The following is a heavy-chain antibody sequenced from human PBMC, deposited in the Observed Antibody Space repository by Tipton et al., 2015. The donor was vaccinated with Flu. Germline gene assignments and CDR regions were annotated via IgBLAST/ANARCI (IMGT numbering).Heavy chain of an antibody. Sequence: TLSLTCTVSGGSISSSSYCWGWIRQPPGKGLEWIGSIYYSGSTYYNPSLKSRVTISVDTSKNQFSLKLSSVTAADTAVYYCARLRANYYDSSGYSDYWGQGTLVTVSS. D-gene: IGHD3-22*01. CDR1: GGSISSSSYC. J-gene: IGHJ4*02. CDR2: IYYSGST. CDR3: ARLRANYYDSSGYSDY. V-gene: IGHV4-39*07.